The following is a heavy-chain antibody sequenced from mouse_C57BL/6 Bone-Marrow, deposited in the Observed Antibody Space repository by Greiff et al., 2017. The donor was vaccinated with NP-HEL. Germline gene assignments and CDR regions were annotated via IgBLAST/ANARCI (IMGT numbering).Heavy chain of an antibody. D-gene: IGHD2-3*01. CDR3: VRWGSYDGYFYWYFDV. Sequence: EVQLVESGGGLVQPKGSLKLSCAASGFTFNTYAMHWVRQAPGKGLEWVARIRSKSSNYATYYADSVKDRFTISRDDSQSMLYLQMNNLKTEDTAMYYCVRWGSYDGYFYWYFDVWGTGTTVTVSS. CDR2: IRSKSSNYAT. CDR1: GFTFNTYA. J-gene: IGHJ1*03. V-gene: IGHV10-3*01.